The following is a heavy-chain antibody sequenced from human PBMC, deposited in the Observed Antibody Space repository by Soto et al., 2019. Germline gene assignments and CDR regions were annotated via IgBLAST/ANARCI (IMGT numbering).Heavy chain of an antibody. Sequence: GGSLRLSCAASGFTFSSYAMSWVRQAPGKGLEWISAISGSGGTTYYADSVKGRFTISRDNSKNTLYLQMNSLRAEDTAVYYCAKDWGYCSSTSCYTLTNFDYWGQGTLVTVSS. V-gene: IGHV3-23*01. CDR3: AKDWGYCSSTSCYTLTNFDY. D-gene: IGHD2-2*02. CDR2: ISGSGGTT. J-gene: IGHJ4*02. CDR1: GFTFSSYA.